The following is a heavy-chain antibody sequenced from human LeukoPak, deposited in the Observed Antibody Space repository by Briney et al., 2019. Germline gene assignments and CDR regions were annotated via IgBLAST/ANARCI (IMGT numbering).Heavy chain of an antibody. D-gene: IGHD6-19*01. V-gene: IGHV1-18*01. CDR1: GYTFTSYG. J-gene: IGHJ4*02. CDR2: ISAYNGNT. Sequence: ASVKVSCKASGYTFTSYGISWVRQAPGQGLEWMGWISAYNGNTNYAQKLQGRVTMTTDTSTSTAYMELRSLRSDDTAVYYCARDLQGSGWYLVPFDYWGQGTLVTVSS. CDR3: ARDLQGSGWYLVPFDY.